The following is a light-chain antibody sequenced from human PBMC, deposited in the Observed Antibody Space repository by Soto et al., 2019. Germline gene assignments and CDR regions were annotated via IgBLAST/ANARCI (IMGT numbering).Light chain of an antibody. V-gene: IGLV1-40*01. CDR1: SSNIGTGYD. CDR3: TSYAGSNTPYV. CDR2: GDS. J-gene: IGLJ1*01. Sequence: QSVLTQPPSVSGAPGQRVTISCTGSSSNIGTGYDVHWYQQLPGTAPKVLIYGDSNRPSGVPDRFSGSKSGTSASLAITGLQAEDEADYYCTSYAGSNTPYVFGTGTKVTVL.